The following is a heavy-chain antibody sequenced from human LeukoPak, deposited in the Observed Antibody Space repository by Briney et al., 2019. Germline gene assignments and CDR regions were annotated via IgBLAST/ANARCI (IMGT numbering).Heavy chain of an antibody. V-gene: IGHV3-21*06. Sequence: GGSLRLSCAASGFSFSTYSMNWVRQAPGKGLEWVSSISRNSRYIYYADSMRGRFTISRDNAKNSLYLQMNSLRAEDTAVYYCAELGITMIGGVWGKGTTVTISS. CDR2: ISRNSRYI. J-gene: IGHJ6*04. D-gene: IGHD3-10*02. CDR3: AELGITMIGGV. CDR1: GFSFSTYS.